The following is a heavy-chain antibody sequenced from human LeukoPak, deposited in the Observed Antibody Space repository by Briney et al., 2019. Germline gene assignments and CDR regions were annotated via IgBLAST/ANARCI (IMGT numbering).Heavy chain of an antibody. Sequence: KTSETLSLTCTVVGGSISSRDENWNWIPQPPGKGLEWIGNDDYNGNIYYSPSRKSRGLVSVDTSKNHVSLRLPSVTVGGTAVYFSARSNHFWSGFLGMWGQGTLVTVSS. V-gene: IGHV4-39*07. CDR3: ARSNHFWSGFLGM. CDR2: DDYNGNI. D-gene: IGHD3-3*02. CDR1: GGSISSRDEN. J-gene: IGHJ4*02.